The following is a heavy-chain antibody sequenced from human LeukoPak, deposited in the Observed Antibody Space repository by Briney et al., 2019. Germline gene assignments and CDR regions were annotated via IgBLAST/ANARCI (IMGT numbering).Heavy chain of an antibody. V-gene: IGHV4-59*12. Sequence: SETLSLTCTVSGGSISSYYWGWIRQPPGKGLEWIGYIYYSGSTNYNPSLKSRVTISVDTSKNQFSLKLSSVTAADTAVYYCARDYSSSSWVFFDYWGQGTLVTVSS. CDR2: IYYSGST. CDR1: GGSISSYY. J-gene: IGHJ4*02. CDR3: ARDYSSSSWVFFDY. D-gene: IGHD6-6*01.